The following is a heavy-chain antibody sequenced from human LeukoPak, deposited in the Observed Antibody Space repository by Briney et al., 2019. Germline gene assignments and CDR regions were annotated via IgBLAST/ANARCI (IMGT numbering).Heavy chain of an antibody. CDR3: AREGYYGSGSPPSLYFDY. J-gene: IGHJ4*02. CDR2: TSSDLNVK. Sequence: GGSLGLSCAASGFTFRNYVIHWVRQAPGKGLEWVAVTSSDLNVKLYTDSVKGRFTISRDNSRSTLYLQMNSLRPEDTAIYYCAREGYYGSGSPPSLYFDYWGQGTLVTVSS. D-gene: IGHD3-10*01. CDR1: GFTFRNYV. V-gene: IGHV3-30-3*01.